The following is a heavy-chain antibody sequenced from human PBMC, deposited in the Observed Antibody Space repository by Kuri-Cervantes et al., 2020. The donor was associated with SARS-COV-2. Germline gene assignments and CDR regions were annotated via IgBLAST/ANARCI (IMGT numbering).Heavy chain of an antibody. Sequence: ASVKVSCKASGYTFTGYYMHWVRQAPGQGLEWMGWINPNSGGANYAQKFQGWVTMTRDTSISTAYMELSSLRSEDTAVYYCARALGSGSYYNRRNDYYYYGMDVWGQGTTVTVSS. CDR2: INPNSGGA. CDR3: ARALGSGSYYNRRNDYYYYGMDV. CDR1: GYTFTGYY. D-gene: IGHD3-10*01. V-gene: IGHV1-2*04. J-gene: IGHJ6*02.